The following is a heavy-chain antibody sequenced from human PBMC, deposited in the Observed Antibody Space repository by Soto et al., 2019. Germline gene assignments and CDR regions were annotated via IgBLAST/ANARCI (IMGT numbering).Heavy chain of an antibody. D-gene: IGHD3-16*02. CDR2: IYYSGST. Sequence: LSLTCTVSGGSISSGGYYWSWIRQHPGQGLEWIGYIYYSGSTYYNPSLKSRVTISVDTSKNQFSLQLSSVTAADTAVYYCARAPFMITFGGVIVNGNFDYWGQGTLVTVSS. J-gene: IGHJ4*02. CDR1: GGSISSGGYY. CDR3: ARAPFMITFGGVIVNGNFDY. V-gene: IGHV4-31*03.